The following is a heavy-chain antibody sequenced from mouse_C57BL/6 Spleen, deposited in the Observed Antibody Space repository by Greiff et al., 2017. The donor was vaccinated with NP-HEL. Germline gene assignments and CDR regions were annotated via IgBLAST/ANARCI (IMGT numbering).Heavy chain of an antibody. CDR3: ARENSNSNAMDY. D-gene: IGHD2-5*01. Sequence: VQLQQSGAELARPGASVKMSCKASGYTFTSYTMHWVKQRPGQGLEWIGYINPSSGYTKYNQKFKDKATLTADKSSSTAYMQLSSLTSEDSAVYYCARENSNSNAMDYWGQGTSVTVSS. CDR1: GYTFTSYT. V-gene: IGHV1-4*01. CDR2: INPSSGYT. J-gene: IGHJ4*01.